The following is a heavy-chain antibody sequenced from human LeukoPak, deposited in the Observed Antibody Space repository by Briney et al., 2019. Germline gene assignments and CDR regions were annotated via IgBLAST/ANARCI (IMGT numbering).Heavy chain of an antibody. CDR3: ARERPYYDYVWGSYGPNLDY. V-gene: IGHV4-61*02. CDR1: GGSISSGSYH. CDR2: IYTSGST. J-gene: IGHJ4*02. D-gene: IGHD3-16*01. Sequence: SETLSLTCTVSGGSISSGSYHWSWIRQPAGKGLEWIGRIYTSGSTNYNPSLKSRVTISVDTSKNQFSLKLSSVTAADTAVYYCARERPYYDYVWGSYGPNLDYWGQGTLVTVSS.